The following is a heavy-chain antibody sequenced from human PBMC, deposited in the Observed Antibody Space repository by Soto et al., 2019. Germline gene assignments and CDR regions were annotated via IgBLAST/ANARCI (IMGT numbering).Heavy chain of an antibody. Sequence: SETLSLTCTVSGGSISSYYCSWIRQPPGKGLEWIGYIYYIGSTNYNPSLGGRVTISVDTSKNQFSRKLKSVTAADTAVFYCPGLFPYVSSGYHLNYWGQGTLVTVSS. CDR1: GGSISSYY. V-gene: IGHV4-59*08. J-gene: IGHJ4*02. D-gene: IGHD3-22*01. CDR2: IYYIGST. CDR3: PGLFPYVSSGYHLNY.